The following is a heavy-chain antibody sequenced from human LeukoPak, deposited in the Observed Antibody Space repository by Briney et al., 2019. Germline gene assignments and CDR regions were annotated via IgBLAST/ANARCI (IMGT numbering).Heavy chain of an antibody. CDR1: GFTFSSSA. Sequence: GGSLRLSCAASGFTFSSSAMSWVRQAPGKGLEWVSAISNNGGYTYYADSVKGRFTTSRDNSKSTLCLQMNSLRAEDTAVYFCIRGAASGSYYGLDVWGQGATVTVSS. CDR2: ISNNGGYT. CDR3: IRGAASGSYYGLDV. V-gene: IGHV3-23*01. D-gene: IGHD1-26*01. J-gene: IGHJ6*02.